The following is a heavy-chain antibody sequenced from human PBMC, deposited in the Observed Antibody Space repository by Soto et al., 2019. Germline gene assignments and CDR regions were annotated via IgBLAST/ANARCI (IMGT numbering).Heavy chain of an antibody. V-gene: IGHV1-3*01. CDR2: INAANGDT. CDR3: VRRHVSATGIDWFDP. D-gene: IGHD6-13*01. Sequence: GASVKVSCKASGYTFTSYGIHWVRQARGQRLEWMGWINAANGDTKYSPKFQGRVTITRDTSASTVYMELSSLRSEDTAVYYCVRRHVSATGIDWFDPWGQGTLVTVSS. J-gene: IGHJ5*02. CDR1: GYTFTSYG.